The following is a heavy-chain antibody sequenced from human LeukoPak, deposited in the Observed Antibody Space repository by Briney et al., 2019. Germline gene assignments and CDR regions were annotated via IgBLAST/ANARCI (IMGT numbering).Heavy chain of an antibody. V-gene: IGHV4-34*01. D-gene: IGHD3-10*01. CDR1: GVSFSGYY. J-gene: IGHJ5*02. CDR3: ARDAITMVRGFFDP. Sequence: SETLSLTCAVYGVSFSGYYWSWIRQPPGKGLEWIGEINHSGSTNYNPSLKSRVTISVDTSKNQFSLKLSSVTAADTAVYYCARDAITMVRGFFDPWGQGTLVTVSS. CDR2: INHSGST.